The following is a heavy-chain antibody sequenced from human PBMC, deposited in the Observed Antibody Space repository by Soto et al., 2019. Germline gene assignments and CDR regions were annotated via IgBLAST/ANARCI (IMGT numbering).Heavy chain of an antibody. D-gene: IGHD6-19*01. CDR1: VFTFSSYA. V-gene: IGHV3-23*01. J-gene: IGHJ4*02. CDR3: AKDGLAVAGTLDY. CDR2: ISGSGGST. Sequence: EVQLLEAGGGLVQPGGSLRLSCAASVFTFSSYAMSWVRQAPGKGLEWVSAISGSGGSTYYADSVKGRFTISRDNSKNTKYLQMNSLRAEDTAVYYCAKDGLAVAGTLDYWGQGTLVTVSS.